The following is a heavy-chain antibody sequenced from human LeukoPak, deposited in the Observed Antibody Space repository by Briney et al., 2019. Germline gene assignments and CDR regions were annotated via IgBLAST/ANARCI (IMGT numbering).Heavy chain of an antibody. D-gene: IGHD5-24*01. V-gene: IGHV4-59*01. CDR1: GGSISSYY. J-gene: IGHJ4*02. CDR3: ASPGRDGYNYYFDY. Sequence: PSETLSLTCTVSGGSISSYYWSWIRQPPGKGLEWIGYIYYSGSTNYNPSLKSRVTISVDTSKNQFSLKLSSVTAEDTAVYYCASPGRDGYNYYFDYWGQGTLVTVSS. CDR2: IYYSGST.